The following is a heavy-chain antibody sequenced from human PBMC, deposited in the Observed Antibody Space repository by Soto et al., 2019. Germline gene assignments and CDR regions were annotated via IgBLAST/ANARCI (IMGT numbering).Heavy chain of an antibody. CDR1: GGSIISYC. J-gene: IGHJ6*02. D-gene: IGHD1-20*01. CDR2: ISYSGST. V-gene: IGHV4-59*01. CDR3: EIRETITGSRRGMDV. Sequence: PLETLSLTRTVSGGSIISYCWRWIRQPPGKGLEWIGYISYSGSTNYNPSLKSRVTISVDTSTNQFSLKLSSVTASDTAVYYCEIRETITGSRRGMDVWGQGTTVTVSS.